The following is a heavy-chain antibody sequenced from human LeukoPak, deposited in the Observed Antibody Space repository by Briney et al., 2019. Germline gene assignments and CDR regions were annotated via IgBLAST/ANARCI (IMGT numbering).Heavy chain of an antibody. Sequence: SETLSLTCSVSGGSINSYFWSWIRQPPGKGLEWIGYIYYSGSTNYNPSLKSRVTISVDTSKNQFSLKLSSVTAADTAVYYCARRKGYCSGGSCPNVSWFDPWGQGTLVTVSS. D-gene: IGHD2-15*01. CDR2: IYYSGST. V-gene: IGHV4-59*12. CDR3: ARRKGYCSGGSCPNVSWFDP. J-gene: IGHJ5*02. CDR1: GGSINSYF.